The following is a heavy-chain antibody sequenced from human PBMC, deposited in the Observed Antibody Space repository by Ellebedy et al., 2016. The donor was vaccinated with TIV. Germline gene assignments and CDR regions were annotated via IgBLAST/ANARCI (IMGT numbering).Heavy chain of an antibody. Sequence: SETLSLTCTVSGGSISSGGYYWSWIRQHPGKGLEWIGYIYYSGSTYYNPSLKSRVTTSVDTSKNQFFLKLSSVTAADTAVYYCARDQGHSYGPYYYDSSGYTPWGQGTLVTVSS. J-gene: IGHJ4*02. CDR1: GGSISSGGYY. V-gene: IGHV4-31*03. CDR2: IYYSGST. D-gene: IGHD3-22*01. CDR3: ARDQGHSYGPYYYDSSGYTP.